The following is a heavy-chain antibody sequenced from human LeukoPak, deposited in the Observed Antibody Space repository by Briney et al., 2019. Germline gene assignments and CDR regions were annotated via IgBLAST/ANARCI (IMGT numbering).Heavy chain of an antibody. D-gene: IGHD2-2*02. V-gene: IGHV4-39*07. CDR1: GGSISSSSYY. J-gene: IGHJ4*02. Sequence: SETLSLTCTVSGGSISSSSYYWGWIRQPPGKGLEWIGSIYYSGSTYYNTSLKSRVTISVDTSKNQFSLKLSSVTAADTAVYYCAREYCSSTSCYTLDYWSQGTLVTVSS. CDR3: AREYCSSTSCYTLDY. CDR2: IYYSGST.